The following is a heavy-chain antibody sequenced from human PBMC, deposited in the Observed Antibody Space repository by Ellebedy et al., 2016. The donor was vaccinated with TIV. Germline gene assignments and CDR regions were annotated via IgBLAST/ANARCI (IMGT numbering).Heavy chain of an antibody. CDR2: IVGNGGST. Sequence: GESLKISCSASGFTFSSYAMHWVRQAPGKGLEYVSAIVGNGGSTNYADSVKGRFTISRDNAKNSLYLQMNSLRAEDTAVYYCASSYGDYGVGWGQGTLVTVSS. D-gene: IGHD4-17*01. CDR3: ASSYGDYGVG. V-gene: IGHV3-64*04. CDR1: GFTFSSYA. J-gene: IGHJ4*02.